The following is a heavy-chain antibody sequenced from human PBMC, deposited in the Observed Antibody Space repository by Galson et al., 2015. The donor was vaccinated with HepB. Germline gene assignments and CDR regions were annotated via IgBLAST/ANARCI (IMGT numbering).Heavy chain of an antibody. CDR2: INPSGGST. D-gene: IGHD4-17*01. J-gene: IGHJ3*02. V-gene: IGHV1-46*01. CDR1: GYTFTSYY. CDR3: ARGGTDYGDYRDAFDI. Sequence: VKVSCKASGYTFTSYYMHWVRQAPGQGLEWMGIINPSGGSTSYAQKFQGRVTMTRDTSTSTVYMELSSLRSEDTAVYYCARGGTDYGDYRDAFDIWGQGTMVTVSS.